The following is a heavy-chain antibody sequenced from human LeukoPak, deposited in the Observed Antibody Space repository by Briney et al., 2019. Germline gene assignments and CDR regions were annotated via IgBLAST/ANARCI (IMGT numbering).Heavy chain of an antibody. V-gene: IGHV1-18*01. Sequence: DASVKVSCKASVYTFTSYGISGVRQPPGQGREWMGWISAYSGNTNYAQKLQGRVTMTTDTSTSTVYMELRSLRSDDTAVYYCARDLPRMGAHYPWDYYDGMDVWGQGTTVTVSS. CDR2: ISAYSGNT. CDR3: ARDLPRMGAHYPWDYYDGMDV. D-gene: IGHD1-26*01. CDR1: VYTFTSYG. J-gene: IGHJ6*02.